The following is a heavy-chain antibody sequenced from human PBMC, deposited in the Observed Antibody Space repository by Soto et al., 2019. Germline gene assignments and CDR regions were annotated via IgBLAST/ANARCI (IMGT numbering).Heavy chain of an antibody. D-gene: IGHD2-15*01. V-gene: IGHV3-15*01. CDR2: IKSKTDGGTT. CDR1: GFTFRSYA. J-gene: IGHJ3*02. Sequence: GGSLRLSCAASGFTFRSYAMSWVRQAPGKGLEWVGRIKSKTDGGTTDYAAPVKGRFTISRDDSKNTLYLQMNSLKTEETAVYYFTTDCRWDCGGGSASNFDIWGQGKMVTVS. CDR3: TTDCRWDCGGGSASNFDI.